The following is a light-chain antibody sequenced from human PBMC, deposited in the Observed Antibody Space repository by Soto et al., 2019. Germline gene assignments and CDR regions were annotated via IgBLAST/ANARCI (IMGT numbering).Light chain of an antibody. J-gene: IGKJ4*01. CDR3: QQRSNWPPT. Sequence: EIVLTQSPATLSLSPGERATLSCRASQSVSSYLAWYQQKPGQAPRLLIYDASNRATGIPARFSGSGSGTDFTLTISSPEPEDFAVHYCQQRSNWPPTFGGGTKVEIK. CDR1: QSVSSY. V-gene: IGKV3-11*01. CDR2: DAS.